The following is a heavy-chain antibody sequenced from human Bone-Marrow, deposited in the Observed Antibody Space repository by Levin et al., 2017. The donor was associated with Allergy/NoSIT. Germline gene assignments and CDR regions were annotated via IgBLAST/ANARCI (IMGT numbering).Heavy chain of an antibody. J-gene: IGHJ4*02. D-gene: IGHD4-17*01. CDR3: ARGHYGDYGAFAY. CDR2: IKQHGSET. Sequence: LSLTCEVSGFSVYDSWMSWVRQTPGKGLEWVANIKQHGSETYQRDSVKGRFTISRDNAKNSLYLQMDGLRAEDTAVYYCARGHYGDYGAFAYWGQGTLVTVSS. V-gene: IGHV3-7*03. CDR1: GFSVYDSW.